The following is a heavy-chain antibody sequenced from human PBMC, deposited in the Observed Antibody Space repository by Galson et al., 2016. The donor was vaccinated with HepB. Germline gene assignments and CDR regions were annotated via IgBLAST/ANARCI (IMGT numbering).Heavy chain of an antibody. CDR1: GFTFSSYG. J-gene: IGHJ5*02. D-gene: IGHD2-21*02. CDR3: AKPRHATPIDFIFNR. V-gene: IGHV3-30*18. CDR2: ISDDGSSK. Sequence: SLRLSCAVSGFTFSSYGMHWVRQAPGKGLEWVAVISDDGSSKYYVPSVKGRFSISRDNSKDMLYLQMDSLRPEDTAVYYCAKPRHATPIDFIFNRWGQGTLVTVSS.